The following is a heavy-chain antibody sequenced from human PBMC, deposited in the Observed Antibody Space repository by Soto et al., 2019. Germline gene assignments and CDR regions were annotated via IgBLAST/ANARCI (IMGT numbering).Heavy chain of an antibody. CDR1: GGSISSSSYY. CDR2: IYYSGST. D-gene: IGHD5-18*01. Sequence: SETLSLTCTVSGGSISSSSYYWGWIRQPPGKGLEWIGSIYYSGSTYYNPSLKSRVTISVDTSKDQFSLKLSSVTAADTAVYYCASVEYSYGYSDYWGQGTLVTVSS. CDR3: ASVEYSYGYSDY. V-gene: IGHV4-39*01. J-gene: IGHJ4*02.